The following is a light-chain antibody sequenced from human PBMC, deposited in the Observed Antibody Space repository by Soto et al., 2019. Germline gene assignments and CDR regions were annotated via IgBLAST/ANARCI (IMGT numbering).Light chain of an antibody. V-gene: IGKV3-11*01. CDR1: QSVSSY. Sequence: EIVLTQSPATLSLSPGERATLSCRASQSVSSYLAWYQQKPDQAPRLLIYDASNRATGIPARFSGSGSGTDFTLTISSLEPEDFAVYYCQQRSNWPPALITFGQGTRLEIK. CDR3: QQRSNWPPALIT. J-gene: IGKJ5*01. CDR2: DAS.